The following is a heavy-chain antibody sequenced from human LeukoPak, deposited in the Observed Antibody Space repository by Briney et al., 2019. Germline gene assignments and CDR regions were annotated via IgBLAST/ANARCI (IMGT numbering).Heavy chain of an antibody. J-gene: IGHJ4*02. CDR2: ISAYNGNT. V-gene: IGHV1-18*01. CDR3: ASQQWLVHTLAY. Sequence: ASVKVSCKASGYTFTSYGISWVRQAPGQGLEWMGWISAYNGNTNYAQKFQGRVTITADESTSTAYMELSSLRSEDTAVYYCASQQWLVHTLAYWGQGTLVTVSS. D-gene: IGHD6-19*01. CDR1: GYTFTSYG.